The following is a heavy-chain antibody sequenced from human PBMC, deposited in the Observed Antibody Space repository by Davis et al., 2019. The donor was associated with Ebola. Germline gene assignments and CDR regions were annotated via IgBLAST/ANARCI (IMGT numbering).Heavy chain of an antibody. J-gene: IGHJ4*02. CDR3: AHSTYDILTGYYLDLSFDY. Sequence: SGPTLVKPTQTLTLTCTFSGFSLSTSGVGVGWIRQLPGKALEWLALIYWDDDKRYSPSLKSRLTITKDTSKNQVVLTMTNMDPVDTATYYCAHSTYDILTGYYLDLSFDYWGQGTLVTVSS. V-gene: IGHV2-5*02. CDR1: GFSLSTSGVG. D-gene: IGHD3-9*01. CDR2: IYWDDDK.